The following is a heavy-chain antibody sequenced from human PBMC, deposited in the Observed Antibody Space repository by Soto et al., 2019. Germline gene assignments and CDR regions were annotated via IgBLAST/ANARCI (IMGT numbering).Heavy chain of an antibody. V-gene: IGHV1-18*01. D-gene: IGHD3-22*01. CDR1: GYTFTSYG. J-gene: IGHJ6*02. CDR2: ISAYNGNT. CDR3: ATTYYYDSSGYYDYYYYGMDV. Sequence: ASVKVSCKASGYTFTSYGISWVRQAPGQGLEWMGWISAYNGNTNYAQKLQGRVTMTTDTSTSTAYMELRSLRSDDTAVYYCATTYYYDSSGYYDYYYYGMDVWAQRTTVTVSS.